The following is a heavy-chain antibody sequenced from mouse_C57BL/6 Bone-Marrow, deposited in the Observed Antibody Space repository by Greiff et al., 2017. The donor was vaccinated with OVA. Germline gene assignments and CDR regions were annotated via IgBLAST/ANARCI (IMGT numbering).Heavy chain of an antibody. CDR3: TYGNRDYFDY. V-gene: IGHV14-4*01. D-gene: IGHD2-1*01. CDR2: IDPENGDT. CDR1: GFTIKDDY. Sequence: EVQLQQSGAELVRPGASVKLSCTASGFTIKDDYMHWVKQRPEQGLEWIGWIDPENGDTEYASKFQGKATITADTSSNTAYLQLSSLTSEDTAVYYCTYGNRDYFDYWGQGTTLTVSS. J-gene: IGHJ2*01.